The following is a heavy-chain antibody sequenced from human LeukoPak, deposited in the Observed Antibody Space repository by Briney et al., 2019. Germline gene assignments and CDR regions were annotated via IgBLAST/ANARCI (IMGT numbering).Heavy chain of an antibody. CDR3: AKDLNWSDAG. D-gene: IGHD1-1*01. V-gene: IGHV3-23*01. J-gene: IGHJ4*02. CDR2: ISRSGGAP. Sequence: GGSLRLSCAASGFTFSSHDMNWVRQAPGKGLEWVSSISRSGGAPAYADSVKGRFTISRDNSKNTLCLQMNRLRAEDTAVYYCAKDLNWSDAGWGQGTLVTVSS. CDR1: GFTFSSHD.